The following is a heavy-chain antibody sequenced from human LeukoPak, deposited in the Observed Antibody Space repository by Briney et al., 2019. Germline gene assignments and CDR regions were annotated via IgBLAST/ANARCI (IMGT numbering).Heavy chain of an antibody. J-gene: IGHJ4*02. CDR1: GFTFSSYG. CDR2: ISYDGSNK. V-gene: IGHV3-30*03. Sequence: GGSLRLSCAASGFTFSSYGMHWVRQAPGKGLEWVAVISYDGSNKYYADSVKGRFTISRDNSKNTLYLQMNSLRAEDTAVYYCARDAKSYSSSWYFKEWGQGTLVTVSS. D-gene: IGHD6-13*01. CDR3: ARDAKSYSSSWYFKE.